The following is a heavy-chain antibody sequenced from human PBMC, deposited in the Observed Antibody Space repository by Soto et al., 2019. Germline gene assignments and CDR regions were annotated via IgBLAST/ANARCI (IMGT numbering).Heavy chain of an antibody. CDR1: GGSFSGYY. CDR3: AGGPRTFDY. CDR2: INHSGST. V-gene: IGHV4-34*01. Sequence: SDTLSLTCAVYGGSFSGYYWSWIRQPPGKGLEWIGEINHSGSTNYNPSLKSRVTISVDTSKNQFSLKLSSVTAADTAVYYCAGGPRTFDYWGQGTLVTVSS. J-gene: IGHJ4*02.